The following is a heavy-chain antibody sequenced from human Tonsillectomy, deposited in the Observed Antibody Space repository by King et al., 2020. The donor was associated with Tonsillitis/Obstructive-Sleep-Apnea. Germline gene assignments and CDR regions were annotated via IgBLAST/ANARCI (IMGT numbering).Heavy chain of an antibody. J-gene: IGHJ4*02. CDR2: INHSGSN. CDR3: ARSTMFGVAITPLYFDY. Sequence: VQLQQWGAGLLKPSETLSLTCAVYGGSFSGYYWSWIRQPPGKGLEWIGEINHSGSNNYNPSLESRVTISVDTSKNQFSLNLSSVTAADTANYYCARSTMFGVAITPLYFDYWGQGTLVTVSS. D-gene: IGHD3-3*01. CDR1: GGSFSGYY. V-gene: IGHV4-34*01.